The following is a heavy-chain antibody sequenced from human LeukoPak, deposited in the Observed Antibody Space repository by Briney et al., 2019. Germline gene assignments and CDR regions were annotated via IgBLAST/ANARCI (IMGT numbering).Heavy chain of an antibody. D-gene: IGHD3-10*01. CDR2: INPNSGGT. J-gene: IGHJ3*02. Sequence: ASVKVSCKASGYTFTGYYMHWVRQAPGQGLEWMGWINPNSGGTNYAQKFQGWVTMTRDTSISTAYMELSRLRSDDTAVYYCARGVEFPNHDAFDIWGQGTMVTVSS. CDR1: GYTFTGYY. CDR3: ARGVEFPNHDAFDI. V-gene: IGHV1-2*04.